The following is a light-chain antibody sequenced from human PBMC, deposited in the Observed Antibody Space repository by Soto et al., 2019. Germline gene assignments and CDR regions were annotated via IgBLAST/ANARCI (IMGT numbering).Light chain of an antibody. Sequence: EIAMTQSPATLSVSPGERATVSCRASQSVGYNLAWYQQKLGQAPRLLIYGASSRASGVPARFSGSGSGTEFTLTISSLQSEDCAVYYCQQYSKWPPWTFGHGTKVEIK. V-gene: IGKV3-15*01. CDR2: GAS. J-gene: IGKJ1*01. CDR1: QSVGYN. CDR3: QQYSKWPPWT.